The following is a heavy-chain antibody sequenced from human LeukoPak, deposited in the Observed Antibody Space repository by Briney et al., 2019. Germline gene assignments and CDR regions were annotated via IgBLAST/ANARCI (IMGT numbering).Heavy chain of an antibody. D-gene: IGHD1-26*01. CDR2: IYTSGST. V-gene: IGHV4-4*07. CDR1: GGSISSYY. J-gene: IGHJ6*02. Sequence: SETLSLTCTVSGGSISSYYWSWIRQPAGKGLGWIGRIYTSGSTNYNPSLKSRVTMSVDTSKNQFSLKLSSVTAADTAVYYCARARSGSYYTGYYYYGMDVWGQGTRSPSP. CDR3: ARARSGSYYTGYYYYGMDV.